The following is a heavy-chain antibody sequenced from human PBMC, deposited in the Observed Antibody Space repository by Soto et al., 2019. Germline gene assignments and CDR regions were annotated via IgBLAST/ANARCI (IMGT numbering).Heavy chain of an antibody. Sequence: QVQLVESGGGVVQPGRSLRLSCAASGFTFSSYGMHWVRQAPGKGLEWVAVIWYDGSNKYYADSVKGRFTISRDNSKNXXYLQRNSLRAEDTAVYYCAREAWDRYGSYYNSADYWGQGTLVTVSS. J-gene: IGHJ4*02. CDR2: IWYDGSNK. D-gene: IGHD3-10*01. CDR1: GFTFSSYG. V-gene: IGHV3-33*01. CDR3: AREAWDRYGSYYNSADY.